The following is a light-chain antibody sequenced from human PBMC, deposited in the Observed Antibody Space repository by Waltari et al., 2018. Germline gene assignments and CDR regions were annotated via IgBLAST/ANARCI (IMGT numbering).Light chain of an antibody. CDR1: ASNIGSNT. V-gene: IGLV1-44*01. CDR2: GYN. J-gene: IGLJ1*01. Sequence: QSVLTQPPPASGTPGPGVTIPCSGSASNIGSNTVNWDQQPPGTAPKPGLSGYNPRPAGVLDRFSGSQSGTPAPLALRGPQSEDEAYYFWAAWDDSLAGSHVFGTGTKVTVL. CDR3: AAWDDSLAGSHV.